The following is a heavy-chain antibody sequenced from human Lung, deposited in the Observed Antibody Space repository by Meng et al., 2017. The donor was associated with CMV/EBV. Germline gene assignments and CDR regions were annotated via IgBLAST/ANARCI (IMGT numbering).Heavy chain of an antibody. CDR1: GFTFSNFE. V-gene: IGHV3-48*03. Sequence: GGSXRLSCTASGFTFSNFEMNWIRQAPGKGLEWVSHISKSGTDRFYADSVKGRFTISRDNAKNSLFLHMYNLRAEDTAVYFCALKAGYDWRPRTLVT. CDR2: ISKSGTDR. D-gene: IGHD3-3*01. CDR3: ALKAGYD. J-gene: IGHJ4*02.